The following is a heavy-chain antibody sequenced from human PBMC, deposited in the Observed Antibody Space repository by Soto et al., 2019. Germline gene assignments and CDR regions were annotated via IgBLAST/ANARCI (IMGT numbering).Heavy chain of an antibody. V-gene: IGHV4-34*01. D-gene: IGHD6-19*01. Sequence: PSETLSLTCAVYGGSFSGYYWSWIRQPPGKGLEWIGEINHSGSTNYNPSLKSRVTISVDTSKNQFSLKLSSVTAADTAVYYCARSSGWRTDYCGRGALLTVSS. CDR3: ARSSGWRTDY. CDR2: INHSGST. CDR1: GGSFSGYY. J-gene: IGHJ4*02.